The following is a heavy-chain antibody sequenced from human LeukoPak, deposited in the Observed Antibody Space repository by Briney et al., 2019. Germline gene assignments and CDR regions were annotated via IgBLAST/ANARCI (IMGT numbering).Heavy chain of an antibody. CDR3: ARGVVVTAMGRYYFDY. V-gene: IGHV4-30-2*01. D-gene: IGHD2-21*02. Sequence: SQTLSLTCAVSGGSISSGGYSWSWIRQPPGKGLEWIGYIYHSRSTYYNPSLKSRVTISVDRSKNQFSLKLSSVTAADTAVYYCARGVVVTAMGRYYFDYWGQGTLVTVSS. CDR2: IYHSRST. CDR1: GGSISSGGYS. J-gene: IGHJ4*02.